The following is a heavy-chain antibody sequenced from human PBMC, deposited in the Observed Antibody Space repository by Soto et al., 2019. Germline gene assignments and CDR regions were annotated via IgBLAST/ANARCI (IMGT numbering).Heavy chain of an antibody. D-gene: IGHD3-22*01. Sequence: PSVKVSCKTSGYTFIGYYIHWVRQAPGQGLEWMRWINPNSGTTNYAQKFQGWVTMTRDTSISTAYMELSRLRSNDTAVYYCARDIRGYYYGMDVWGQGTTVTVSS. CDR3: ARDIRGYYYGMDV. CDR1: GYTFIGYY. CDR2: INPNSGTT. J-gene: IGHJ6*02. V-gene: IGHV1-2*04.